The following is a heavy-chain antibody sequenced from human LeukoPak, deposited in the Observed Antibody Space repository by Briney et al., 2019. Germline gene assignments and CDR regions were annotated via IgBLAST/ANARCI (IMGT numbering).Heavy chain of an antibody. CDR1: GFTFSSYA. D-gene: IGHD4-17*01. CDR2: ISGSGGST. V-gene: IGHV3-23*01. Sequence: PGGSLRLSCAASGFTFSSYAMSWVRQAPGKGLEWVSAISGSGGSTYYADSVKGRFTISRDNSKNTLYLQMNSLRAEDTAVYYCAKDLGYGDYEGYFDYWGQGTLVTVSS. CDR3: AKDLGYGDYEGYFDY. J-gene: IGHJ4*02.